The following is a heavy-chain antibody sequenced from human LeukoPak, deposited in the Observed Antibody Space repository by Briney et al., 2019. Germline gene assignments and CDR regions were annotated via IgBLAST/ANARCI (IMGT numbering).Heavy chain of an antibody. Sequence: GGSLRLSCAASGITLSSYWMHWVRQAPGKGLVWVSRINSDGSSTTYADSVKGRFTISRDNAKNTLYLQMNSLRAEDTAMYYCAKDPSGWYDYWGQGTLVTVSS. CDR3: AKDPSGWYDY. CDR2: INSDGSST. D-gene: IGHD6-19*01. CDR1: GITLSSYW. J-gene: IGHJ4*02. V-gene: IGHV3-74*01.